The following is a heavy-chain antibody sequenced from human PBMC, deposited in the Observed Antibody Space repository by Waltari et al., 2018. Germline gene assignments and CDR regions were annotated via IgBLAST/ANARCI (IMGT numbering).Heavy chain of an antibody. CDR3: ARDRAFAVSLQD. CDR2: VSNDGIGR. CDR1: GFTFSRFS. Sequence: QAPLVESGGGVVQPGRSLRLSCATSGFTFSRFSMHWVRQAPGKGLQWVAGVSNDGIGRYADSVKGRFTISRDNAKSTVSLEMNSPRPDDTALYYCARDRAFAVSLQDWGQGTPVTVSS. D-gene: IGHD4-17*01. V-gene: IGHV3-30*04. J-gene: IGHJ4*02.